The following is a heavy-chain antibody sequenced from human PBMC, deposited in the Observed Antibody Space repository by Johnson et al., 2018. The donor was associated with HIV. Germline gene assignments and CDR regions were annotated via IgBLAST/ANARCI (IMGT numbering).Heavy chain of an antibody. V-gene: IGHV3-9*01. CDR2: ISWNSGSI. Sequence: VLLVESGGGLVQPGRSLRLSCAASGFTFDDYAMHWVRQAPGKGLEWVSGISWNSGSIGYADSVKGRFTISRDNAKNSLYLQMNSLRAEDTAVYYCARDPSYDMAFDIWGQVTLVTVSS. CDR1: GFTFDDYA. J-gene: IGHJ3*02. D-gene: IGHD3-22*01. CDR3: ARDPSYDMAFDI.